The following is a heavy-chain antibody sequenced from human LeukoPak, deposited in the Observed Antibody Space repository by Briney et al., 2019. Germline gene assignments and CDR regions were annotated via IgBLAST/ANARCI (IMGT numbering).Heavy chain of an antibody. CDR1: GFTFSSYA. CDR3: AKYYYDSSGAYYFDY. CDR2: ISGSGGST. V-gene: IGHV3-23*01. D-gene: IGHD3-22*01. J-gene: IGHJ4*02. Sequence: GGSLRLSCAASGFTFSSYAMSWVRQAPGKGLEWVSAISGSGGSTYYADSVKGRFTISRDNSKNTLYLQMNSLRAEDTAVYYCAKYYYDSSGAYYFDYWGQGTLVTASS.